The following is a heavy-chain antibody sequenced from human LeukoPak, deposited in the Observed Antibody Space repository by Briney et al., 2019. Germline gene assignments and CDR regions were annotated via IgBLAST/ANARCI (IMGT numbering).Heavy chain of an antibody. Sequence: SETLSLTCTVSGGSISSYYWSWIRQPPGKGLEWIGYIYYSGSTNYNPSLKSRVTISVDTSKNQFSLKLSSVTAADTAVYYCARHFEEFGERYYFDYWGQGTLVTVSS. CDR2: IYYSGST. V-gene: IGHV4-59*08. J-gene: IGHJ4*02. D-gene: IGHD3-10*01. CDR1: GGSISSYY. CDR3: ARHFEEFGERYYFDY.